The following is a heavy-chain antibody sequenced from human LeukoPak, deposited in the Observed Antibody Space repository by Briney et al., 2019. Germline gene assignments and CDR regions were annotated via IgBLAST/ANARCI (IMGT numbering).Heavy chain of an antibody. J-gene: IGHJ5*02. Sequence: ASVKVSCKASGGTFSSYAISWVRQAPGQGLEWMGRIIPFLGIANYAQKFQGRVTITADKSTSTAYMELSSLRSEDTAVYYCARVDSYSSSWYQGGWFDPWGQGTLVTVSS. CDR3: ARVDSYSSSWYQGGWFDP. V-gene: IGHV1-69*04. D-gene: IGHD6-13*01. CDR2: IIPFLGIA. CDR1: GGTFSSYA.